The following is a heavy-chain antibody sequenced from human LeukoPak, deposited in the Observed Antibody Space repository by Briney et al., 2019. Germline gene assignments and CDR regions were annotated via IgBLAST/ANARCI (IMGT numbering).Heavy chain of an antibody. CDR1: GFTFSGYW. CDR2: ISSSSSTI. V-gene: IGHV3-48*01. J-gene: IGHJ4*02. D-gene: IGHD6-13*01. CDR3: ARMTSSWYPKYFDY. Sequence: GGSLRLSCAASGFTFSGYWMHWVRQAPGKGLEWVSYISSSSSTIYYADSVKGRFTISRDNAKNSLYLQMNSLRAEDTAVYYCARMTSSWYPKYFDYWGQGTLVTVSS.